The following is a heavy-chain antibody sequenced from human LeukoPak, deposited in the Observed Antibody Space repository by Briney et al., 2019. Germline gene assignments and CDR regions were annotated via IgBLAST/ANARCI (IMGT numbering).Heavy chain of an antibody. V-gene: IGHV4-34*01. CDR3: ARGLWFGELSTDYFDY. CDR1: GGSFRGYY. Sequence: PSETLSLTCAVYGGSFRGYYWSWIRQPPGKGLEWIGEINHSGSTNYNPSLKSRVTISVDTSKNQFSLKLSSVTAADTAVYYCARGLWFGELSTDYFDYWGQGTLVTVSS. J-gene: IGHJ4*02. D-gene: IGHD3-10*01. CDR2: INHSGST.